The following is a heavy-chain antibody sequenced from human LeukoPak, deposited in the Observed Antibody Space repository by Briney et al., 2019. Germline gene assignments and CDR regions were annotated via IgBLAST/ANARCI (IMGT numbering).Heavy chain of an antibody. D-gene: IGHD3-3*01. Sequence: SETLSLTRTVSGYSISSGYYWGWIRQPPGKGLEWIGRTYHSGSTYYNPSPKSRVTISVDTSKNQFSLKLSSVTAADTAVYYCARLSQFGVLRFSYYMDVWGKGTTVTVSS. CDR2: TYHSGST. V-gene: IGHV4-38-2*02. CDR3: ARLSQFGVLRFSYYMDV. J-gene: IGHJ6*03. CDR1: GYSISSGYY.